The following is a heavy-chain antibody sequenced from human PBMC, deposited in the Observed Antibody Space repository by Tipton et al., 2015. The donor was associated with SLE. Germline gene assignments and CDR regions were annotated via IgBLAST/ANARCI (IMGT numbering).Heavy chain of an antibody. CDR2: IYTSGAT. D-gene: IGHD3-10*01. CDR3: ARTDYYGLVTY. J-gene: IGHJ4*02. CDR1: GASINSGTYY. V-gene: IGHV4-61*02. Sequence: TLSLTCTVSGASINSGTYYWNWIRHPAGKGLEWIGRIYTSGATNYSPSFESRVTISFDMSKNQFSLKLRSMTAADTAVYFCARTDYYGLVTYWGQGALVIVSS.